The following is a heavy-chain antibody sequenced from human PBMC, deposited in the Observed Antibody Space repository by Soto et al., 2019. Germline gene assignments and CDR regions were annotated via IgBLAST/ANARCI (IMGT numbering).Heavy chain of an antibody. CDR1: GYSFANYT. D-gene: IGHD3-10*01. Sequence: QVQLVQSGAEVKKPGASVTVSCKASGYSFANYTIHWVRQAPGQGLEWMGWLNPDTASTKFSPKFQGRVIITRDKSATTALMQLTSLTSEDTALYYCARGGGYYGSGAYYRGYFDHWGLGTLVGVSS. CDR2: LNPDTAST. V-gene: IGHV1-3*01. CDR3: ARGGGYYGSGAYYRGYFDH. J-gene: IGHJ4*02.